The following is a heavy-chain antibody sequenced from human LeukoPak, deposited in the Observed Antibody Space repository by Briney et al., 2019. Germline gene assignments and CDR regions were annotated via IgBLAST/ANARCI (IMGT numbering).Heavy chain of an antibody. CDR2: ISYDGSNK. CDR3: ARDQVQSNTMVRGAWGMDV. J-gene: IGHJ6*02. Sequence: GGSLRLSCAASGFIFSSYAMHWVRQAPGKGLEWVAVISYDGSNKYYADSVKGRFTISRDNSKNTLYLHINSLRAGDTAVYFCARDQVQSNTMVRGAWGMDVWGQGTTVTVSS. V-gene: IGHV3-30-3*01. CDR1: GFIFSSYA. D-gene: IGHD3-10*01.